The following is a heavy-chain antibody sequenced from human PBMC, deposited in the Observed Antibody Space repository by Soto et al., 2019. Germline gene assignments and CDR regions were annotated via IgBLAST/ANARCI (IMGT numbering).Heavy chain of an antibody. CDR3: ARGGSLSTSWYWGNGLDS. Sequence: QVHLAQSGSEVKKSGSSVTVSCKASGNSFSSHAITWVRQPPGHGLEWMVGIIPVFGTPSYAQKFQGRVTITADKSTNPSYIVWRTLRAADTAVYYGARGGSLSTSWYWGNGLDSWGEATHVSVSS. J-gene: IGHJ4*02. CDR2: IIPVFGTP. D-gene: IGHD2-2*01. V-gene: IGHV1-69*06. CDR1: GNSFSSHA.